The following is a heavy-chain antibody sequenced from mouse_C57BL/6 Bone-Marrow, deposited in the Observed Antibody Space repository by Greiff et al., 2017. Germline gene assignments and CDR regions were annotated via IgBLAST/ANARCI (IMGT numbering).Heavy chain of an antibody. V-gene: IGHV1-81*01. D-gene: IGHD2-1*01. CDR2: IYPRSGNT. Sequence: VKLQESGAELARPGASVKLSCKASGYTFTSYGISWVKQRTGQGLEWIGEIYPRSGNTYYNEKFKGKATLTADKSSSTAYMELRSLTSEDSAVFLCARSGGNCYYAMYYWGRGTSVTVTS. J-gene: IGHJ4*01. CDR1: GYTFTSYG. CDR3: ARSGGNCYYAMYY.